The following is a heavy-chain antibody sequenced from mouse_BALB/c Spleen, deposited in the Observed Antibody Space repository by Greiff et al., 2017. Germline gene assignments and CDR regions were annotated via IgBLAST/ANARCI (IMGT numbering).Heavy chain of an antibody. CDR1: GFSLTSYG. CDR3: ATDYALSFAY. D-gene: IGHD2-4*01. J-gene: IGHJ3*01. CDR2: IWAGGST. V-gene: IGHV2-9*02. Sequence: VKLMESGPGLVAPSQSLSITCTVSGFSLTSYGVHWVRQPPGKGLEWLGVIWAGGSTNYNSARMSRLSISKDNSKSQVFLKLNSLQTDDTATYYCATDYALSFAYWGQGTLVTVSA.